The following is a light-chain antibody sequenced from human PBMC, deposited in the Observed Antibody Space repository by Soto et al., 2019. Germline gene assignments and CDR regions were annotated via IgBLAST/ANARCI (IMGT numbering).Light chain of an antibody. CDR3: SSYTSSSTYV. CDR1: SSDVGGYNY. J-gene: IGLJ1*01. V-gene: IGLV2-14*01. Sequence: QSALTQPASVPGSPGQSITISCTGTSSDVGGYNYVSWYQQHPGKAPKLMIYDVSNRPSGVSNRFSGSKSGNTASLTISGLQAKDEADYYCSSYTSSSTYVFGTGTKVTVL. CDR2: DVS.